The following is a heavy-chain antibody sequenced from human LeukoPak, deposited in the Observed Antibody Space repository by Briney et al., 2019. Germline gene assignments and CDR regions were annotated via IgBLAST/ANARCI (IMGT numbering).Heavy chain of an antibody. CDR3: ASAESYCGGDCYLFRYYFDY. Sequence: PGGSLRLSCAASGFSFSSYWMNWVRQAPGKGLEWVANIKEDGSEKKYVDSVKGRFTISRDNAKNSLYLQMNSLRAEDTAVYYCASAESYCGGDCYLFRYYFDYWGQGTLVTVSS. CDR1: GFSFSSYW. CDR2: IKEDGSEK. J-gene: IGHJ4*02. V-gene: IGHV3-7*01. D-gene: IGHD2-21*02.